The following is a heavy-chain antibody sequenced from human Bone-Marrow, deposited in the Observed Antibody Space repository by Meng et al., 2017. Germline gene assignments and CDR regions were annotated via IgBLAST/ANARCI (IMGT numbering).Heavy chain of an antibody. CDR1: GFTFSSYV. J-gene: IGHJ4*02. CDR2: ISYDGSNK. CDR3: ARDREWCSSSWYVFDY. Sequence: GESLKISWAASGFTFSSYVMHWVRQAPGKGLEGVAVISYDGSNKYYADPVKGRFTISRDNSKNTLYLQMNSLRAEDTAVYYCARDREWCSSSWYVFDYWGQGTLVTVSS. D-gene: IGHD6-13*01. V-gene: IGHV3-30*04.